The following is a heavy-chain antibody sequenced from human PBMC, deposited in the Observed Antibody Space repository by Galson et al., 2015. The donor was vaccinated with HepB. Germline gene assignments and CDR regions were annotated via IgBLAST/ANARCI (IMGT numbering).Heavy chain of an antibody. V-gene: IGHV3-23*01. CDR1: GFIFSHYA. D-gene: IGHD3-16*01. CDR3: VKEVSWFGGDLFDP. Sequence: SLRLSCAASGFIFSHYAMAWIRQAPGKGLEWVSGINGRGSTRSYSDAVKGRFSISRDNSKDPVFLQMDNLRAEDTAVYYCVKEVSWFGGDLFDPWGQGALVTVS. J-gene: IGHJ5*02. CDR2: INGRGSTR.